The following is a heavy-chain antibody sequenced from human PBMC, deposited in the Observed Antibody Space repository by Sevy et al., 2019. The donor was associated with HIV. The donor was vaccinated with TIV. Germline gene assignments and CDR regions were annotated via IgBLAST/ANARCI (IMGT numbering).Heavy chain of an antibody. D-gene: IGHD3-3*01. V-gene: IGHV3-21*01. Sequence: GGSLRLSCAASGFTFRSYSMNWVRQAPGKGLEWLSSISDDSRYIYYSDSVKGRFTSSRANAKSSLYLQMNSLRVEDTAIYYCARDFTSFGVVSGIDYWGQGNLVTVSS. CDR1: GFTFRSYS. CDR2: ISDDSRYI. J-gene: IGHJ4*02. CDR3: ARDFTSFGVVSGIDY.